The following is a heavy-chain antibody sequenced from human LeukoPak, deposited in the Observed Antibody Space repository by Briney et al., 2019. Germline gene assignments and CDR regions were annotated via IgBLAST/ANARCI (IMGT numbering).Heavy chain of an antibody. D-gene: IGHD4-17*01. V-gene: IGHV3-30-3*01. J-gene: IGHJ4*02. CDR1: GFTFSSYA. CDR2: ISYDGSNK. Sequence: GRSLRLSCAASGFTFSSYAMHWVRQAPGKGLEWVAVISYDGSNKYYADSVKGRLTISRDNSKNTLYLQMNSLRAEDTAVYYCARGEDDYGDYFDYWGQGTLVTVSS. CDR3: ARGEDDYGDYFDY.